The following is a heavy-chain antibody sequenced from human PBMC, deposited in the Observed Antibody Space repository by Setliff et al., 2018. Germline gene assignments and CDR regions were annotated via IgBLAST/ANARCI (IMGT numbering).Heavy chain of an antibody. D-gene: IGHD3-10*01. CDR1: GGSISSSSYY. J-gene: IGHJ3*02. V-gene: IGHV4-39*07. CDR2: IYYSGST. CDR3: ARVGVLWFGELLGAFDI. Sequence: SETLSLTCTVSGGSISSSSYYWGWIRQPPGKGLEWIGSIYYSGSTYYNPSLKSRVTISVDTSKNQFSLKLSSVTAADTAVYYCARVGVLWFGELLGAFDIWGQGTMVTGS.